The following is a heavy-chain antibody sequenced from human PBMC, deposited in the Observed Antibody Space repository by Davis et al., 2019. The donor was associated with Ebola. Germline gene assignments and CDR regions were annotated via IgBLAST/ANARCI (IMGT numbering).Heavy chain of an antibody. CDR3: ARRVAVAASLYYYGMDV. J-gene: IGHJ6*02. CDR1: GGSINSGGYY. CDR2: IYYSGST. D-gene: IGHD6-19*01. Sequence: PSETLSLTCTVSGGSINSGGYYWSWIRQHPGKGLEWIGNIYYSGSTYYNPSLKSRVTTSVDTSKNQFSLKLSSVTAADTAVYYCARRVAVAASLYYYGMDVWGQGTTVTVSS. V-gene: IGHV4-39*01.